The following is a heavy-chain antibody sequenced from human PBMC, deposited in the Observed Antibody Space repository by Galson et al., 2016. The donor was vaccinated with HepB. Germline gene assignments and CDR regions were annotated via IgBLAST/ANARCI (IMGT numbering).Heavy chain of an antibody. V-gene: IGHV3-30-3*01. CDR2: ILYDGNSE. J-gene: IGHJ3*02. D-gene: IGHD2-15*01. CDR1: GFTFTTYT. CDR3: AGESGSSDSGDAFDS. Sequence: SLRLSCAASGFTFTTYTMHWVRQAPGKGLEWVAVILYDGNSEYYADSVKGRFTIFRDTSENTLYLQMNSLGPDDTAVYDCAGESGSSDSGDAFDSWGRGTMVTVSS.